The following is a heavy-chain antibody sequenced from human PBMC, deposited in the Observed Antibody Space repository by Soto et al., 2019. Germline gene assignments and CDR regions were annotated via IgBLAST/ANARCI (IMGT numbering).Heavy chain of an antibody. V-gene: IGHV1-8*01. CDR3: ARDRKLRFLEWLLSRGGWFDP. J-gene: IGHJ5*02. D-gene: IGHD3-3*01. Sequence: ASVKVSCKASGYTFTSYDINWVRQATGQGLKWMGWMNPNSGNTGYAQKFQGRVTMTRNTSTSTVYMELSSLRSEDTAVYYCARDRKLRFLEWLLSRGGWFDPWGQGTLVTVSS. CDR1: GYTFTSYD. CDR2: MNPNSGNT.